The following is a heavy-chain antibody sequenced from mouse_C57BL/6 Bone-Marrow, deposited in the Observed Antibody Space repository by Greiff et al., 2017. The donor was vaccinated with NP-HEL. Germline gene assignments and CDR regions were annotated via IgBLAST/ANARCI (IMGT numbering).Heavy chain of an antibody. CDR2: SRNKANDYTT. CDR1: GFTFSDFY. Sequence: EVKVVESGGGLVQSGRSLRLSCATSGFTFSDFYMEWVRQAPGKGLEWIAASRNKANDYTTEYSASVKGRFIVSRDTSQSILYLQMNALRAEDTAIYYCARDAGGRGFAYWGQGTLVTVSA. D-gene: IGHD3-3*01. CDR3: ARDAGGRGFAY. J-gene: IGHJ3*01. V-gene: IGHV7-1*01.